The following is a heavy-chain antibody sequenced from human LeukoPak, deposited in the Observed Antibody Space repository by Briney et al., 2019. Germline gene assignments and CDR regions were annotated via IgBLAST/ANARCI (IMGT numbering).Heavy chain of an antibody. V-gene: IGHV3-30*04. CDR1: GFTFSSYA. Sequence: GGSLGLSCAASGFTFSSYAMHWVRQAPGKGLEWVAVISYDGSNKYYADSVKGRFTISRDNSKNTLYLQMNSLSAEDTAVYYCARSGVPYVFDGFDIWGQGTMVTVSS. D-gene: IGHD3-10*01. J-gene: IGHJ3*02. CDR3: ARSGVPYVFDGFDI. CDR2: ISYDGSNK.